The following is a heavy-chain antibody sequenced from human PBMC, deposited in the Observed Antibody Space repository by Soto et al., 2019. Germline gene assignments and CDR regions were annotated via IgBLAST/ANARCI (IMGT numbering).Heavy chain of an antibody. D-gene: IGHD6-6*01. V-gene: IGHV4-34*01. CDR3: ARGGGQLVPNWFDP. CDR1: GGSFSGYY. J-gene: IGHJ5*02. CDR2: INHSGST. Sequence: SETLSLTCAVYGGSFSGYYWSWIRQPPGKGLEWIGEINHSGSTNYNPSLKSRVTISVDTSKNQFSLKLSSVTAADTAVYYCARGGGQLVPNWFDPWGQGTLVTVSS.